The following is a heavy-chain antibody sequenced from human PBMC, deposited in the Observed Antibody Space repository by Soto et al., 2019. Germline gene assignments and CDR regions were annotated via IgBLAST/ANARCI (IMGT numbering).Heavy chain of an antibody. Sequence: GGSLRLSCAASGFTFSSYWVSWVRQAPGKGLEWVANIKQDGSEKYYVDSVKGRFTISRDNAKNSLYLQMNSLRAEDTAVYYCARAIPGDYWGQGTLVTVSS. CDR2: IKQDGSEK. J-gene: IGHJ4*02. CDR3: ARAIPGDY. V-gene: IGHV3-7*01. CDR1: GFTFSSYW. D-gene: IGHD2-2*02.